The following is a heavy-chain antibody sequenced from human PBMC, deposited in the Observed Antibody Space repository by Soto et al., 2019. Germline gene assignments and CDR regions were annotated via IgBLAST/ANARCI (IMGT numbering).Heavy chain of an antibody. V-gene: IGHV1-46*01. D-gene: IGHD3-22*01. CDR1: GYTFTSYY. CDR3: AREVRSRYYDSSGYLLY. Sequence: ASVKVSCKASGYTFTSYYMHWVRQAPGQGLEWMGIINPSGGSTSYAQKFQGRVTMTRDTSTSTVYMELSSLRSEDTAVYYCAREVRSRYYDSSGYLLYWGQGTLVTVSS. J-gene: IGHJ4*02. CDR2: INPSGGST.